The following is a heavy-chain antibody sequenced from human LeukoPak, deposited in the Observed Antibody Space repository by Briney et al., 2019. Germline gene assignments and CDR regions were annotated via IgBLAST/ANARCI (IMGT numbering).Heavy chain of an antibody. V-gene: IGHV4-30-4*01. CDR1: GGSISSGDYY. CDR2: IYYSGST. D-gene: IGHD2-15*01. CDR3: ARVEEGYCSGGSCYDNWLDP. Sequence: SQTLSLTCTVSGGSISSGDYYWSWIRQPPGKGLEWIGYIYYSGSTYYNPSLKSRVTISVDTSKNQFSLKLSSVTAADTAVYYCARVEEGYCSGGSCYDNWLDPWGQGTLVTVSS. J-gene: IGHJ5*02.